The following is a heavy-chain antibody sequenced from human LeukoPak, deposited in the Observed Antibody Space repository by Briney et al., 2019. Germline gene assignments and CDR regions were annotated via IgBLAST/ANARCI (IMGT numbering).Heavy chain of an antibody. CDR2: INGDGSTI. Sequence: WGSLRLSCAASGFIFSSYSMNWVRQAPGKGLEWVSLINGDGSTISYADSVKGRFTISRDNAKNRLYLQMNSLGAEDTAVYYCASTIGSAGTQYWGQGTLVTVSS. V-gene: IGHV3-74*01. J-gene: IGHJ4*02. D-gene: IGHD6-13*01. CDR3: ASTIGSAGTQY. CDR1: GFIFSSYS.